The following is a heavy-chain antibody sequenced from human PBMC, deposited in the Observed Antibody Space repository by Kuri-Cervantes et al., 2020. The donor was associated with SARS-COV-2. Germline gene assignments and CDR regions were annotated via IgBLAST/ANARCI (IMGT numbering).Heavy chain of an antibody. V-gene: IGHV4-38-2*01. Sequence: SETLSLTCAVSGYSISSGYYWGWIRQPPGKGLEWIGIIYHRGSSYYNQSLRSRVTVSVDTSKNQFSLKLSSVTAADTAVYYCARRGAGSSSAAFDIWGQGTMVTVSS. CDR1: GYSISSGYY. CDR3: ARRGAGSSSAAFDI. D-gene: IGHD6-6*01. J-gene: IGHJ3*02. CDR2: IYHRGSS.